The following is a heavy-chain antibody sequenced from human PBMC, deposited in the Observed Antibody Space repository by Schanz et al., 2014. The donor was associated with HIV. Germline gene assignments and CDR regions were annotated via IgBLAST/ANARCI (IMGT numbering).Heavy chain of an antibody. CDR1: GFTFSNFA. Sequence: VQLVESGGGVVQPGRSLRLSCAASGFTFSNFAMHWVRQAPGKGLEWVSSISSSSSYIFYADSVKGRFTISRDNANNSLYLQMNSLRAEDTAVYFCARDGTVPGWYEDAFNIWGQGTMVTVSS. D-gene: IGHD6-19*01. CDR2: ISSSSSYI. CDR3: ARDGTVPGWYEDAFNI. J-gene: IGHJ3*02. V-gene: IGHV3-21*01.